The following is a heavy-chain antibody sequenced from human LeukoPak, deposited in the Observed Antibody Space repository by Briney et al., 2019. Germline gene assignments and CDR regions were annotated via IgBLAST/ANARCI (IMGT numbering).Heavy chain of an antibody. CDR3: ARETSVAGFDN. Sequence: SETLPLTCTVSGGSISGYYWSWIRQPPGKGLEWIGYIYYGGITNYKPSLKSRLTISVDMSKNQFSLKLNSVTAADTAVYYCARETSVAGFDNWGQGTLVTVSS. CDR2: IYYGGIT. J-gene: IGHJ4*01. V-gene: IGHV4-59*01. D-gene: IGHD6-19*01. CDR1: GGSISGYY.